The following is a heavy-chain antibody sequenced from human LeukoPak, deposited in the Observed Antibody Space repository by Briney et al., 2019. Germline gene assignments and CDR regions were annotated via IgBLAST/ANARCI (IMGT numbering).Heavy chain of an antibody. CDR1: GLTFSSYY. CDR3: ASDSAGPRTYEY. V-gene: IGHV3-74*01. Sequence: GGSLRLSCAGSGLTFSSYYMHWVRQAPGKGLVWVSHINTDGGRTNYADSVKGRFTISRDNAKNTVYLQMNSLRAEDTAVYYCASDSAGPRTYEYWGQGTLVTVSS. D-gene: IGHD1-14*01. CDR2: INTDGGRT. J-gene: IGHJ4*02.